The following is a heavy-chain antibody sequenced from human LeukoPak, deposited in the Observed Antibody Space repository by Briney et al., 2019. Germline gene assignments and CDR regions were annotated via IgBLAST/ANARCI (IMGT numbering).Heavy chain of an antibody. CDR2: IIPIFGTA. D-gene: IGHD2-2*01. CDR1: GGTFSSYA. CDR3: ADLVYCSSSSCYEPFNQT. Sequence: SVKVSCKASGGTFSSYAISWVRQAPGQGLEWMGGIIPIFGTANYAQKFQGRVTITADDSTSTAYMELSSLRSEDTAVYYCADLVYCSSSSCYEPFNQTWGQGTLVTVSP. J-gene: IGHJ4*02. V-gene: IGHV1-69*13.